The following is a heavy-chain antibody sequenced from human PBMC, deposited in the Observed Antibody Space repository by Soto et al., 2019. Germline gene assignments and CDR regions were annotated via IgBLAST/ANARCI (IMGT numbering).Heavy chain of an antibody. CDR2: ISYDGSNE. CDR3: ARESERLLGY. CDR1: GFTFSSYG. V-gene: IGHV3-30*03. D-gene: IGHD3-3*01. Sequence: GGSLRLSCAVSGFTFSSYGMHWVRQAPGKGLEWVAHISYDGSNEHYVDSVKGRFTISRDNSKNTLYLQMNSLRVEGTAVYYCARESERLLGYWGQGTLVTVSS. J-gene: IGHJ4*02.